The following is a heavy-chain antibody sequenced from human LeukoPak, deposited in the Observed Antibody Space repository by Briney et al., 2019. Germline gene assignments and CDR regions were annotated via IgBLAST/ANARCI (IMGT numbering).Heavy chain of an antibody. CDR2: INPGGST. Sequence: SETLSLTCAFYGGSFSGYYWRWIRQPPGKGLEWIGDINPGGSTNYNPSLKSRVIVSVDTSKNQLSLKLTSVTAADTAVYYCAGDHGSSGYLYWGQGILVTVSP. J-gene: IGHJ4*02. D-gene: IGHD3-22*01. V-gene: IGHV4-34*01. CDR1: GGSFSGYY. CDR3: AGDHGSSGYLY.